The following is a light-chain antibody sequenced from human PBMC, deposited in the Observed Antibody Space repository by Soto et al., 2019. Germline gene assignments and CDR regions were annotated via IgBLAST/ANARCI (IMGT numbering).Light chain of an antibody. Sequence: QSVLTQPASVSGSPGQSITISCTGTSSDVGGYNFVSWYQQHPGKAPKLIIYDVSNRPSGVSYRFSGSKSGNTASLTISGLQAEDEADYYCCSYTGRSTHVFGTGTKLTVL. J-gene: IGLJ1*01. V-gene: IGLV2-14*01. CDR2: DVS. CDR3: CSYTGRSTHV. CDR1: SSDVGGYNF.